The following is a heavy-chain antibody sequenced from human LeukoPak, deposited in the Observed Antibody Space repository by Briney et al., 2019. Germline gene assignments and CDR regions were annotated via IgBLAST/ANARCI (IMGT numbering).Heavy chain of an antibody. V-gene: IGHV4-39*02. J-gene: IGHJ4*02. CDR3: ARDRRLRWYHIFDY. D-gene: IGHD4-23*01. CDR2: IYYNGST. CDR1: GGSISTSSYY. Sequence: SETLSLTCTVSGGSISTSSYYWGWVRQPPGKGLEWIGSIYYNGSTYYNPSLKSRVTISVDTSKNQFSLKLSSVTAADTAVYYCARDRRLRWYHIFDYWGQGTLVTVSS.